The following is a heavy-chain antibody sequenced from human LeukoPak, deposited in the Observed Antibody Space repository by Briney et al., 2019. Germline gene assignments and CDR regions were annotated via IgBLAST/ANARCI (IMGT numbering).Heavy chain of an antibody. V-gene: IGHV3-48*04. J-gene: IGHJ6*02. Sequence: GGSLRLSCAAYGFTFSSNSMNWVRQAPGKGLEWVSYISSKSTTTYYADSVKGRFTISRDNAKNSLHLQMNSLRAEDTAVYYCARDLLNYYYYGMDVWGQGTTVTVSS. CDR2: ISSKSTTT. D-gene: IGHD2-15*01. CDR1: GFTFSSNS. CDR3: ARDLLNYYYYGMDV.